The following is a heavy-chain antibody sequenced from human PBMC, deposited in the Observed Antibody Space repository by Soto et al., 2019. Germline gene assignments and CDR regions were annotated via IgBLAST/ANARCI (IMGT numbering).Heavy chain of an antibody. J-gene: IGHJ6*02. CDR2: VVVGSGYT. CDR1: GFTSSRSA. Sequence: GASVKVSCKSFGFTSSRSAVLWVRQARGQRLEWIGWVVVGSGYTIYAQKFQERVTITTDMPTSTVYMELSSLRSDDTGVYYCTAPTVTKPDYYYGADVWGQGTSVTVSS. V-gene: IGHV1-58*01. CDR3: TAPTVTKPDYYYGADV. D-gene: IGHD4-17*01.